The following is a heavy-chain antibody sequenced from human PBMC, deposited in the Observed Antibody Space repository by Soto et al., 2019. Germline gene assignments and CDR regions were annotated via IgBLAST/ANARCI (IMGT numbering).Heavy chain of an antibody. D-gene: IGHD3-22*01. V-gene: IGHV2-5*01. CDR2: IHWNDDK. CDR3: AHTKDSSGFLTS. CDR1: GFSLSVYGVR. J-gene: IGHJ5*02. Sequence: SGPTLVNPTQALTLTCSFSGFSLSVYGVRVIWFRQPPGETLEWLALIHWNDDKRYSPYLKSRLTITKDTSKNQVVLTLTNLDPLDTGTYFCAHTKDSSGFLTSWGQGILVTVSA.